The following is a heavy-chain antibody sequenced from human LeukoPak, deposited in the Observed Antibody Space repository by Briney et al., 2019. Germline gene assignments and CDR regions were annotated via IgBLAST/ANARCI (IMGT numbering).Heavy chain of an antibody. D-gene: IGHD3-22*01. J-gene: IGHJ5*02. CDR2: VSDTGKT. CDR3: ATGYYEPFAT. CDR1: GASLSSYY. V-gene: IGHV4-59*01. Sequence: SETLSLTCSVSGASLSSYYWDCLLQSPGKRLEWIGYVSDTGKTDSNPSLKSRVTISLDMSKKQFSLRLRSVTAADSAVYYCATGYYEPFATWGPGILVTVSS.